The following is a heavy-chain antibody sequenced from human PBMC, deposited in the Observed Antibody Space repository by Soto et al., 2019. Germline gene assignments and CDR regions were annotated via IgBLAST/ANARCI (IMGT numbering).Heavy chain of an antibody. D-gene: IGHD1-1*01. CDR1: GFTFSSYA. J-gene: IGHJ5*02. Sequence: GGSLRLSCAASGFTFSSYAMSWVRQAPGKGLEWVSAISGSGGSTYYADSVKGRFTISRDNSKNTLYLQMNSLRAEDTAVYYCAKFRDWNYSNWFDPWGQGTLVTVST. CDR2: ISGSGGST. V-gene: IGHV3-23*01. CDR3: AKFRDWNYSNWFDP.